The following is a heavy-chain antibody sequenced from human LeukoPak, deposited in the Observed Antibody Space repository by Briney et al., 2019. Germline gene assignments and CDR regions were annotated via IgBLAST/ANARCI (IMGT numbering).Heavy chain of an antibody. CDR1: GFTFSSYA. Sequence: GGSLRLSWAASGFTFSSYAMSWVRQAPGKGLEWVSAISGSGGSTYYADSVKGRFTVSRDNSKNTLYLQMNSLRAEDTAIYYCAKGKIPAADYYFDYWGQGTLVTVSS. D-gene: IGHD6-13*01. V-gene: IGHV3-23*01. CDR3: AKGKIPAADYYFDY. J-gene: IGHJ4*02. CDR2: ISGSGGST.